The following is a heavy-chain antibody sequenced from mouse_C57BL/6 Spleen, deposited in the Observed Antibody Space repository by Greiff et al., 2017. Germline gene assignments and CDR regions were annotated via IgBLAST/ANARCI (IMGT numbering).Heavy chain of an antibody. CDR3: ARGENSEGYFDV. CDR1: GYSFTGYY. J-gene: IGHJ1*03. CDR2: INPSTGGT. Sequence: VQLQQSGPELVKPGASVKISCKASGYSFTGYYMNWVKQSPEKSLEWIGEINPSTGGTTYNQKFKAKATLTVDKSSSTAYMQLKSLTSEDSAVYYGARGENSEGYFDVWGTGTTVTVSS. V-gene: IGHV1-42*01.